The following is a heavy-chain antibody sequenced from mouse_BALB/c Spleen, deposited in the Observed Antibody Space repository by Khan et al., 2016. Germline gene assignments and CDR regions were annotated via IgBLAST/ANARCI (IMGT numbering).Heavy chain of an antibody. CDR2: ITYSGST. CDR3: TRDYYGSSYFDY. Sequence: QLEESGPDLVKPAQSLYLSCTVTGYSFTSYYAWNLNRQFPGNNVGWMGNITYSGSTSYNASLKSRISITRDTSTNQFFLQLNSVTTEDTATSYCTRDYYGSSYFDYWGQGTTLTVSS. CDR1: GYSFTSYYA. D-gene: IGHD1-1*01. V-gene: IGHV3-2*02. J-gene: IGHJ2*01.